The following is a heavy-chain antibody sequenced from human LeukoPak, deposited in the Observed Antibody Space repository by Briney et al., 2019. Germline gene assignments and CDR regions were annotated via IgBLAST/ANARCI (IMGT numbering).Heavy chain of an antibody. V-gene: IGHV3-23*01. CDR2: ISGSGGST. CDR1: GFTFSSYA. D-gene: IGHD6-6*01. J-gene: IGHJ4*02. CDR3: AKSIAARPLFDY. Sequence: GGSLRLSCAASGFTFSSYAMSWVRQAPGKGLEWVSAISGSGGSTYYADSVKGRFTISRDNSKNTLYLQMNSLRAEDAAVYYCAKSIAARPLFDYWGQGTLVTVSS.